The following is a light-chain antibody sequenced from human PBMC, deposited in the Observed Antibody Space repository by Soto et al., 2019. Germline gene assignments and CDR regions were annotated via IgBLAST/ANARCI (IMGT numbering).Light chain of an antibody. CDR1: QTVRNNY. Sequence: EIVLTQPPGTLSLSPGERATLSCRASQTVRNNYLAWYQQKPGQAPRLLIYDASSRATGIPDRFSGGGSGTDFTLTISRLEPEDFAVYYCQQYGSSPRTFGQGTKV. J-gene: IGKJ1*01. CDR3: QQYGSSPRT. CDR2: DAS. V-gene: IGKV3-20*01.